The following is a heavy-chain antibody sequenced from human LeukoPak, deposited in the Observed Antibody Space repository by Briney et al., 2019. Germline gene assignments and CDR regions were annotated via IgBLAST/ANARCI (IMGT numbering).Heavy chain of an antibody. V-gene: IGHV3-30*02. CDR1: GFTFSSYG. CDR2: IRYDGSNK. Sequence: PGGSLRLSCAASGFTFSSYGMHWVRQAPGKGLEWVAPIRYDGSNKYYADSVKGRFTISRDNSKNTLYLQMNSLRAEDTAVYYCAKGMTTPYYFDYWGQGTLVTVSS. CDR3: AKGMTTPYYFDY. D-gene: IGHD4-17*01. J-gene: IGHJ4*02.